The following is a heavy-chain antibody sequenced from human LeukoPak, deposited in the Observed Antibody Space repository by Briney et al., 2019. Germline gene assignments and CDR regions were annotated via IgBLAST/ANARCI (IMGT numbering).Heavy chain of an antibody. V-gene: IGHV3-30*18. CDR2: ISYDGSNK. CDR3: AKGQWLRVPLCAFDI. D-gene: IGHD6-19*01. J-gene: IGHJ3*02. Sequence: GGSLRLSCAASGFTFSSYGMHWVRQAPGKGLEWVAVISYDGSNKYYADSVKGRFTISRDNSKNTLYLQMNSLRAEDTAVYYCAKGQWLRVPLCAFDIWGQGTMVTVSS. CDR1: GFTFSSYG.